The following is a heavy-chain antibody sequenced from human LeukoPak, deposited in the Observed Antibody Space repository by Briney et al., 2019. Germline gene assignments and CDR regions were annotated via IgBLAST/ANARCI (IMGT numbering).Heavy chain of an antibody. CDR2: IKQNESDK. CDR1: GFTFSNYW. Sequence: GGSLRLSCAASGFTFSNYWMSWVRQAPGKGLEWVANIKQNESDKDYVESVKGRFTISRDNAKNSLYLQMNSLRVEDTAVYYCARGGPWGSFDYWGQGTLVTVSS. J-gene: IGHJ4*02. CDR3: ARGGPWGSFDY. D-gene: IGHD7-27*01. V-gene: IGHV3-7*01.